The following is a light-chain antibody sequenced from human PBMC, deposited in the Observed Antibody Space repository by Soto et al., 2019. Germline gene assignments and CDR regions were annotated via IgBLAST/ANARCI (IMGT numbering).Light chain of an antibody. J-gene: IGKJ2*01. V-gene: IGKV1-9*01. Sequence: DIQLTQSPSFLSASVGDRVTITCRASQGISSYLAWYQQKPGKAPKLLIYAASTLQSGVPSRFSGSGSGTELTLTVSSLQPEDVATYYCQQLNSYPYTFGQGTKLEIK. CDR1: QGISSY. CDR3: QQLNSYPYT. CDR2: AAS.